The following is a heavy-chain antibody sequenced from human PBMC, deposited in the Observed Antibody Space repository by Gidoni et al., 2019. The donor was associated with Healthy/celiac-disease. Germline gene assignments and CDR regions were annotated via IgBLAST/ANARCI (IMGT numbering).Heavy chain of an antibody. CDR3: ARGGIAAADAFDI. J-gene: IGHJ3*02. CDR1: GFTFSSSS. CDR2: ISSTSTYI. V-gene: IGHV3-21*01. Sequence: EVQLVESGGGLVKPGGSLRLSCAASGFTFSSSSMNWVRQAPGKGLEWVSSISSTSTYIYYADSVKGRFTISRDNAKNSLYLQMNSLRAEDTAVYYCARGGIAAADAFDIWGQGTMVTVSS. D-gene: IGHD6-13*01.